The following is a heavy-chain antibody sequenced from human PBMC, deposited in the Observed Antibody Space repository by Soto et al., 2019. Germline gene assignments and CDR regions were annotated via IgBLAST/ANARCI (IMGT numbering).Heavy chain of an antibody. Sequence: QITLKESGPTLVKPTQTLTLTCTFSGFSLTSGVVGVGWIRQPPGEALEWLALIYWNDEQYYNPSLRNRLTITRDTSKNQVVLTMTNMDPVYTATNYCAHRLPGPSGYDVWGQGTTVTVSS. CDR1: GFSLTSGVVG. CDR3: AHRLPGPSGYDV. V-gene: IGHV2-5*01. CDR2: IYWNDEQ. D-gene: IGHD6-13*01. J-gene: IGHJ6*02.